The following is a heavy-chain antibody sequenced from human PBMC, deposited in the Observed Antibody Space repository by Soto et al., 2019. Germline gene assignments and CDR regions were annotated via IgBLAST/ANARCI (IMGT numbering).Heavy chain of an antibody. CDR2: ISAYDDNT. Sequence: QAQLVQSGPEVKKPGASVKVSCKASGYRFTSYGISWVRQAPGQGLEWLGWISAYDDNTKYAQTLQGRVSMSTDTSRNTAYMALRSLRSDDTAMYYCARGGYYDSSGSRNYHYYGMNVWGQGTTVTVSS. V-gene: IGHV1-18*01. CDR3: ARGGYYDSSGSRNYHYYGMNV. CDR1: GYRFTSYG. D-gene: IGHD3-22*01. J-gene: IGHJ6*02.